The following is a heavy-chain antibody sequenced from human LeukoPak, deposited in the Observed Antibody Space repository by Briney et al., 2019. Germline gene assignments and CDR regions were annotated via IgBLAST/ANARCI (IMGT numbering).Heavy chain of an antibody. Sequence: EASVKVSCKASGYTFTSYGISWVRQAPGQGLEWMGWISAYNGNTNYAQKLQGRVTMTTDTSTSTAYMELRSRRSDDTAVYYCARQARRYYYYYYLDVWGKGTTVTVSS. CDR3: ARQARRYYYYYYLDV. V-gene: IGHV1-18*01. D-gene: IGHD6-6*01. CDR2: ISAYNGNT. J-gene: IGHJ6*03. CDR1: GYTFTSYG.